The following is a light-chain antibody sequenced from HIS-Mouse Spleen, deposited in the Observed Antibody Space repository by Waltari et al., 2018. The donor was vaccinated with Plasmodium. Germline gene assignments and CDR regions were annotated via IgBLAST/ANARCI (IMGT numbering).Light chain of an antibody. CDR3: QAWDSSTVV. Sequence: SYELIQPPSVSVPPGQTATNTCSGAKWGVKYACGYHQKPGQYHVLVIYHGSKRPSGIPERVSGSNSGNTATLTISGTQAMDEADYYCQAWDSSTVVFGGGTKLTVL. CDR2: HGS. V-gene: IGLV3-1*01. J-gene: IGLJ2*01. CDR1: KWGVKY.